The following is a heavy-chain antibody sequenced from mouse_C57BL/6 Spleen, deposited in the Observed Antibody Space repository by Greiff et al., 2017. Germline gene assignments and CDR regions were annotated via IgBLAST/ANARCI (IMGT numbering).Heavy chain of an antibody. J-gene: IGHJ3*01. CDR1: GYTFTSYW. V-gene: IGHV1-69*01. CDR3: ATNGNSGRFAY. CDR2: IDPSDSYT. D-gene: IGHD2-1*01. Sequence: QVQLQQPGAELVMPGASVKLSCKASGYTFTSYWMHWVKQRPGQGLEWIGEIDPSDSYTNYNQKFKGKSTLTVDKSSSTAYMQLSSLTSEDSAVYYCATNGNSGRFAYWGQGTLVTVSA.